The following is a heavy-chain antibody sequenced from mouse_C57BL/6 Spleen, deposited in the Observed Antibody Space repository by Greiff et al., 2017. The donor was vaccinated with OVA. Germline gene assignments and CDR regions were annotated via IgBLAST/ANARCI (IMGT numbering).Heavy chain of an antibody. D-gene: IGHD2-2*01. CDR1: GYAFSSYW. CDR3: AREGTMVTTPMDY. J-gene: IGHJ4*01. CDR2: IYPGDGDT. Sequence: VQLQQSGAELVKPGASVKISCKASGYAFSSYWMNWVKQRPGKGLEWIGQIYPGDGDTNYNGKFKGKATLTADKSSSTAYMQLSSLTSEDSAVYFCAREGTMVTTPMDYWGQGTSVTVSS. V-gene: IGHV1-80*01.